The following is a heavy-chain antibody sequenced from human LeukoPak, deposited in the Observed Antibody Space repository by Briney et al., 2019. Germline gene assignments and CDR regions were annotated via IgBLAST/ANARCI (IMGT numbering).Heavy chain of an antibody. V-gene: IGHV1-8*01. J-gene: IGHJ4*02. CDR3: ARMGKYYYDSSGYYTPFDY. CDR1: GYTFTSYD. D-gene: IGHD3-22*01. CDR2: MNPNSGNT. Sequence: GASVTVSCKASGYTFTSYDINWVRQATGQGLEWMGWMNPNSGNTGYAQKFQGRVTMTRNTSISTAYMELSSLRSEDTAVYYCARMGKYYYDSSGYYTPFDYWGQGTLVTVSS.